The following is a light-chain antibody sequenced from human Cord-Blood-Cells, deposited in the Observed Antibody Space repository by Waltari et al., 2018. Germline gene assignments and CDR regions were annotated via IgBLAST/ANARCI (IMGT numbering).Light chain of an antibody. CDR3: QQYDNLPIT. J-gene: IGKJ5*01. CDR2: DAS. Sequence: QMTPSPSSLSASVGDRVTITCQASQDISNYLNWYQQKPGKAPKLLIYDASNFETGVPSRFSGSGSGTDFTFTISSLQPEDIATYYCQQYDNLPITFGQGTRLEIK. V-gene: IGKV1-33*01. CDR1: QDISNY.